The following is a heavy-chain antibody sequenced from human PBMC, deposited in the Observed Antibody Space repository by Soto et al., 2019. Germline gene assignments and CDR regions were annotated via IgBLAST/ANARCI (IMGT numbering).Heavy chain of an antibody. CDR2: ISAYNGNT. CDR3: ASGWFGEFVDYFDY. D-gene: IGHD3-10*01. V-gene: IGHV1-18*01. Sequence: QVQLVQSGAEVKKPGASVKVSCKASGYTFTSYAISWVRQAPGQGIEWMGWISAYNGNTNYAQKLQGRVTMTTDTSTSTAYMELRSMRSVVTAVYYCASGWFGEFVDYFDYWGQGTLVTVSS. CDR1: GYTFTSYA. J-gene: IGHJ4*02.